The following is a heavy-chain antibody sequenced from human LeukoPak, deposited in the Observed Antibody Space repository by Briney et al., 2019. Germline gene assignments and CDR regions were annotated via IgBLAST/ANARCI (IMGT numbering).Heavy chain of an antibody. J-gene: IGHJ4*02. CDR3: ANMAAADDYFDY. CDR2: INPSGGST. CDR1: GYTFTSYY. Sequence: ASVKVSCKASGYTFTSYYMHWVRQAPGQGLEWMGIINPSGGSTSYAQKFQGRVTMTRDMSTSTVYMELSSLRSEDTAVYYCANMAAADDYFDYWGQGTLVTVSS. D-gene: IGHD6-13*01. V-gene: IGHV1-46*01.